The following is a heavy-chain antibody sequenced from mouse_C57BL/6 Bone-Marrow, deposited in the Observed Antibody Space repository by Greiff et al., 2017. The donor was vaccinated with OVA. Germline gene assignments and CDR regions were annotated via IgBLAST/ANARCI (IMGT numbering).Heavy chain of an antibody. CDR2: IDPSDSYT. Sequence: QVQLQQPGAELVKPGASVKLSCKASGYTFTSYWMQWVKQRPGQGLEWIGEIDPSDSYTNYNQKFKDKATLTVDKSSSTAYMQLSSLTSEDSAVYYCARLRYYGSSYPYYFDYWGQGTTLTVSS. CDR3: ARLRYYGSSYPYYFDY. J-gene: IGHJ2*01. D-gene: IGHD1-1*01. CDR1: GYTFTSYW. V-gene: IGHV1-50*01.